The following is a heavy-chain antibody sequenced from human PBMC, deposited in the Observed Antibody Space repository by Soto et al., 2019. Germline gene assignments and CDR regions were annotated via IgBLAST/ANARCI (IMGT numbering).Heavy chain of an antibody. Sequence: QVQLVQSGAEVKKPGASVKVSCKASGYTFTSYDINWVRQATGQGLEWMGWMTPNSGNTGYAQKFQGRVTLTRNTSISTAYMELSSLRSEDTAVYYCAREHSNSWRFDYWGQGTLVTVSS. CDR2: MTPNSGNT. CDR3: AREHSNSWRFDY. V-gene: IGHV1-8*01. CDR1: GYTFTSYD. D-gene: IGHD6-13*01. J-gene: IGHJ4*02.